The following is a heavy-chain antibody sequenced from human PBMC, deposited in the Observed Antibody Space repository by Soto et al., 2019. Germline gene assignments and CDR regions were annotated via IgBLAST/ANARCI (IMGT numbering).Heavy chain of an antibody. CDR3: ARGGIIMVRGRHWFDP. CDR2: INHSGSS. Sequence: QVQLQQWGAGLMKPSETLSLTCTVYGGSFSGCYWSWIRQPPGKGLEWIGEINHSGSSNYNPSLKSRVTISVDTSKNQFSLKLSSVTAADTAVYYCARGGIIMVRGRHWFDPWGQGTLVTVSS. V-gene: IGHV4-34*01. D-gene: IGHD3-10*01. CDR1: GGSFSGCY. J-gene: IGHJ5*02.